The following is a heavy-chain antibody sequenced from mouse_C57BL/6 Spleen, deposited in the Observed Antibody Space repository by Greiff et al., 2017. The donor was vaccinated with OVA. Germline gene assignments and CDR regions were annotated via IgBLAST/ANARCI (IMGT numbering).Heavy chain of an antibody. V-gene: IGHV1-52*01. CDR2: IDPSDSET. J-gene: IGHJ1*03. Sequence: VQLQQPGAELVRPGSSVKLSCKASGYTFTSYWMHWVKQRPIQGLEWIGNIDPSDSETHYNQKFKDKATLTVDKSSSTAYMQLSSLTSEDSAVYYCARDYYGSSYGWYFDVWGTGTTVTVSS. D-gene: IGHD1-1*01. CDR1: GYTFTSYW. CDR3: ARDYYGSSYGWYFDV.